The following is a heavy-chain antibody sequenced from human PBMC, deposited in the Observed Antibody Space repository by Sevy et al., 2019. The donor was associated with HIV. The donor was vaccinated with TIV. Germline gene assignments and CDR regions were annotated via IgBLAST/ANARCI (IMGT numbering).Heavy chain of an antibody. Sequence: GGSLRLSCAASGFTFSNYAMNWVRQAPGKGLEWVSGISGRGGSGDKTNYADSVKGRFTISRDDSKNWLYLQLNSLRAEDTAICYCARKYDSSGYFDYWGQGTLVTVSS. CDR2: ISGRGGSGDKT. J-gene: IGHJ4*02. CDR1: GFTFSNYA. CDR3: ARKYDSSGYFDY. D-gene: IGHD3-22*01. V-gene: IGHV3-23*01.